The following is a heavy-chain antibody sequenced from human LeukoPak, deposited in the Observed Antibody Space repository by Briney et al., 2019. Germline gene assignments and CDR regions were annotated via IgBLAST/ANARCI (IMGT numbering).Heavy chain of an antibody. CDR3: ARHQWVPAFDI. J-gene: IGHJ3*02. V-gene: IGHV4-59*08. CDR1: GEFISGFY. Sequence: SETLSLICTVSGEFISGFYWNWIRQPPGKGLEWIGYIYYSGSSNYNPSLKSRVTISVDTSKNQFSLKLSSVTAADTAVYYCARHQWVPAFDIWGQGTMVTVSS. D-gene: IGHD1-26*01. CDR2: IYYSGSS.